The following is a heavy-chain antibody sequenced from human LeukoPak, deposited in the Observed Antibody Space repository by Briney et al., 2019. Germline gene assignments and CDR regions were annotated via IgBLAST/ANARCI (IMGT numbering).Heavy chain of an antibody. V-gene: IGHV1-2*04. CDR3: ARGTGIPHNWFDP. CDR1: GYTFTSYG. J-gene: IGHJ5*02. CDR2: INPNSGGT. D-gene: IGHD7-27*01. Sequence: ASVKVSCKASGYTFTSYGISWVRQAPGQGLEWIGWINPNSGGTNYAQKFQGWVTMTRDTSISTAYMELSRLRSDDTAVYYCARGTGIPHNWFDPWGQGTLVTVSS.